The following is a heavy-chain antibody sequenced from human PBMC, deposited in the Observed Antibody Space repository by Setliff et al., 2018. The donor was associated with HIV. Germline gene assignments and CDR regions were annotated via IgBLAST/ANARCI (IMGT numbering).Heavy chain of an antibody. J-gene: IGHJ4*02. CDR2: IYRNNNK. D-gene: IGHD1-1*01. V-gene: IGHV2-5*01. CDR3: AYSGRQLRGPYFDF. CDR1: GLSLSTSGVG. Sequence: SGPTLVNPTQTLPLTCTFSGLSLSTSGVGVGWIRQSPGKALEWLAFIYRNNNKHYSTSLKSRLTVTKDTSKNRVVFTMTNMDPVDTATYYCAYSGRQLRGPYFDFWGQGTPVTVS.